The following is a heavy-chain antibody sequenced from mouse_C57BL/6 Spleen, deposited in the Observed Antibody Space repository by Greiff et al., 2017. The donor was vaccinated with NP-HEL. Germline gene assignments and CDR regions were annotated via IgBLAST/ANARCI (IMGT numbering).Heavy chain of an antibody. V-gene: IGHV5-16*01. CDR2: INYDGSST. J-gene: IGHJ3*01. CDR3: ARAYGSSSAWFAY. D-gene: IGHD1-1*01. Sequence: EVQVVESEGGLVQPGSSMKLSCTASGFTFGDYYMAWVRQVPEKGLEWVAYINYDGSSTYYLDSLKSRFIISRDNAKNILYLQMSSLKSEDTATYYCARAYGSSSAWFAYWGQGTLVTVSA. CDR1: GFTFGDYY.